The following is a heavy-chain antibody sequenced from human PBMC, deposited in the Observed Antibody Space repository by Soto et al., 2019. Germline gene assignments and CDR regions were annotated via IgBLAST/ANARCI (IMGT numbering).Heavy chain of an antibody. CDR3: ATEQVSGDYPPHYYYGMDV. Sequence: QVQLVQSGAEVKNPGASVKVSCKVSGYTLIKLSMYWVRQAPGKGVEWMGGFDPEDGETIYAQKFQGRVTMTEDTSTDTAYMELSSLRSEYSAVYHCATEQVSGDYPPHYYYGMDVWGQGTTVTVSS. D-gene: IGHD4-17*01. V-gene: IGHV1-24*01. CDR1: GYTLIKLS. J-gene: IGHJ6*02. CDR2: FDPEDGET.